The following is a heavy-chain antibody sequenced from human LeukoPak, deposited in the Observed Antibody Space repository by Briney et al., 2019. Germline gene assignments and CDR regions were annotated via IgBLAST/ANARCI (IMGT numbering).Heavy chain of an antibody. CDR2: IYYSGST. CDR1: GGSISSYY. CDR3: ARLRTGLQSLYFDY. V-gene: IGHV4-59*08. J-gene: IGHJ4*02. Sequence: PSETLSLTCTVSGGSISSYYWSWIRQPPGKGLEWIGYIYYSGSTNYNPSLKSRVTISVDTSKNQFSLKLSSVTAADTAVYYCARLRTGLQSLYFDYWGQGTLVTVSS. D-gene: IGHD5-12*01.